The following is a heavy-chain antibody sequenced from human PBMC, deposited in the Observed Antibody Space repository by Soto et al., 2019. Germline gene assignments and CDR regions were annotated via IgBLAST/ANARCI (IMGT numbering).Heavy chain of an antibody. CDR2: ISQDGSDK. J-gene: IGHJ4*02. D-gene: IGHD3-16*01. CDR3: ARRPAGNTYHAVFDF. V-gene: IGHV3-7*03. Sequence: VRLVESGGTLVQPGGSLRISCAASGLTFSGHWMTWVRKTPGKGPAWVANISQDGSDKSSVDSVKGRFTISRDNDKNPLSLQLDSLRAEDTAVYHCARRPAGNTYHAVFDFWGQGTLVTVSS. CDR1: GLTFSGHW.